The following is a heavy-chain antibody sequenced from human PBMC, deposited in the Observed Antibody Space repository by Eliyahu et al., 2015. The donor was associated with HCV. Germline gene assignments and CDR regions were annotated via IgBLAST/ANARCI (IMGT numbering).Heavy chain of an antibody. Sequence: QVQLVESGGGLVKPGGSLRLSCXASGFPFXXYYMXWIRQAPGKGLEWVSYISSSGSTIYYADSVKGRFTISRDNAKNSLYLQMNSLRAEDTAVYYCARDRGRWLQFDYFDYWGQGTLVTVSS. CDR3: ARDRGRWLQFDYFDY. D-gene: IGHD5-24*01. J-gene: IGHJ4*02. CDR2: ISSSGSTI. V-gene: IGHV3-11*04. CDR1: GFPFXXYY.